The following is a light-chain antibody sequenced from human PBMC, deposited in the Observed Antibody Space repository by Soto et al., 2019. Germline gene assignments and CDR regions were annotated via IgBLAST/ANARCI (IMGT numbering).Light chain of an antibody. CDR1: SSDVGAYNY. J-gene: IGLJ2*01. CDR3: GAYAGSHNRA. CDR2: DVS. V-gene: IGLV2-11*01. Sequence: QSALTQPRSVSGTPGQTVTMSCPGTSSDVGAYNYVSWYQHYPGAAPKLMISDVSKRPSGVPDRFSGSKSGNTASLAISGLRSEDEADYHCGAYAGSHNRAFGGGTKLTVL.